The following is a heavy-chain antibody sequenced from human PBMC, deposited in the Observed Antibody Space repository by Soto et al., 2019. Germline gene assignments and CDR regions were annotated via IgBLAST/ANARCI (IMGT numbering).Heavy chain of an antibody. CDR2: IIPIFGTA. Sequence: EASVKVSCKASGGTFSSYAISWVRQAPGQGLEWMGGIIPIFGTANYAQKFQGRVTITADESTSTAYMELSSLRSEDTAVYYCARTGDTVVTLFYYFDYWGQGTLVTVSS. CDR3: ARTGDTVVTLFYYFDY. CDR1: GGTFSSYA. J-gene: IGHJ4*02. D-gene: IGHD2-21*02. V-gene: IGHV1-69*13.